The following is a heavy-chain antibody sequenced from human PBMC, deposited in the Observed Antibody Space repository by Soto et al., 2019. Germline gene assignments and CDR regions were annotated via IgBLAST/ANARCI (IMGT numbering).Heavy chain of an antibody. CDR1: GFTFSSYG. D-gene: IGHD6-19*01. CDR3: ARERIAVAGTGYYFDY. J-gene: IGHJ4*02. V-gene: IGHV3-33*01. Sequence: GGSLRLSCAASGFTFSSYGMHWVRQAPGKGLEWVAVIWYDGSNKYYADSVKGRFTISRDNSKNTLYLQMNSLRAEDTAVYYCARERIAVAGTGYYFDYWGQGTLVTVSS. CDR2: IWYDGSNK.